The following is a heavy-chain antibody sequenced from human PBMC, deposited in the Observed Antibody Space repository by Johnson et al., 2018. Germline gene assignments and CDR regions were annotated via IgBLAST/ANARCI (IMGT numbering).Heavy chain of an antibody. CDR2: ISDTT. Sequence: EVQLLESGGGLVQPGGSLRLSCVASGFTFSIYGMSWVRQAPGKGLEWVSAISDTTYYADSVKGRFTISRDNSKNTLYLQMNSLRAEDTAVYYCERYCIGTSCSLGSYYGMDVWGQGTTVTVSS. CDR1: GFTFSIYG. V-gene: IGHV3-23*01. D-gene: IGHD2-2*01. CDR3: ERYCIGTSCSLGSYYGMDV. J-gene: IGHJ6*02.